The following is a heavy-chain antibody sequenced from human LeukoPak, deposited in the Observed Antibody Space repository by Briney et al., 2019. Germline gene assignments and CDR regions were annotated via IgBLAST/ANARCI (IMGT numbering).Heavy chain of an antibody. V-gene: IGHV4-39*07. CDR3: ARVSYDTLDCSSGTCYSSHYFMDV. D-gene: IGHD2-15*01. CDR2: IYYNGDT. J-gene: IGHJ6*04. CDR1: GHSLSSSSYY. Sequence: KPSETLSLTCTVSGHSLSSSSYYWGWIRQSPGKGLEWIGSIYYNGDTYYNPSLKSRVTVSIDTPKNQFFLKVNSVTAADTAVYYCARVSYDTLDCSSGTCYSSHYFMDVWGKGTTVIVSA.